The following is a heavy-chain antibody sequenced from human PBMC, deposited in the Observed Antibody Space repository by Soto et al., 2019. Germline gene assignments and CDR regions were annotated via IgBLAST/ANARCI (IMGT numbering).Heavy chain of an antibody. V-gene: IGHV4-59*13. J-gene: IGHJ6*02. D-gene: IGHD3-3*01. CDR1: GGSMRGYS. CDR3: ARVAMENYHDMWSGSTSSALDV. Sequence: PSETLSLTCKVSGGSMRGYSWSWIRQTPGEGLEWIGYVSHSGRTDYSPSLKNRVTISLDMSKNHFALHVNSVDPPDTAVYYCARVAMENYHDMWSGSTSSALDVCGQGTPVTVSS. CDR2: VSHSGRT.